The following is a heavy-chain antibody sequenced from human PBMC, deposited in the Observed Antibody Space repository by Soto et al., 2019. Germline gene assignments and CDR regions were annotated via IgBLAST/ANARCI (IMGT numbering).Heavy chain of an antibody. D-gene: IGHD1-26*01. CDR3: ARQGSWPYYYYGLDV. V-gene: IGHV1-18*01. CDR1: GYTFTTSG. Sequence: GPEVRKPGASVKVSCEASGYTFTTSGISWVRQVPGQGLEWMGWISTYNGDTNSAQNFQGRVLMTADTSTGTAYMELMSLKSDDTAVYYCARQGSWPYYYYGLDVWGQGTTVTVSS. CDR2: ISTYNGDT. J-gene: IGHJ6*02.